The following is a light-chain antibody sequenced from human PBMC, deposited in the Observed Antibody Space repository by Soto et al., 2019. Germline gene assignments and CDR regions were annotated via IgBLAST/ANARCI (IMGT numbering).Light chain of an antibody. CDR1: QSVSSSY. CDR2: GAS. CDR3: QQYGISPYT. Sequence: EIVLTQSPGTLSFSPGERATLSCRASQSVSSSYLAWYQQKPGQAPRLLIYGASSRATGIPDRFSGSGSGTDFTLTVGRLEPEDFAVYYCQQYGISPYTFGQGTKLEIK. J-gene: IGKJ2*01. V-gene: IGKV3-20*01.